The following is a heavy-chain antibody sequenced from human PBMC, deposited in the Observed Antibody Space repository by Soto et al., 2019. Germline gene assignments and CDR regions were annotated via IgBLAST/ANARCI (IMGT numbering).Heavy chain of an antibody. Sequence: QVQLQESGPGLVKPSGTLSLTCAVSGVSIGSHDWWTWVRQPPGKGLEGIGESHQSGNTNYNSSLESRVTISLDESKNHSSLQLSSVTVADTAVYYCATRDTGRVYWGQGTLVTVSS. CDR1: GVSIGSHDW. D-gene: IGHD5-18*01. CDR2: SHQSGNT. J-gene: IGHJ4*02. CDR3: ATRDTGRVY. V-gene: IGHV4-4*02.